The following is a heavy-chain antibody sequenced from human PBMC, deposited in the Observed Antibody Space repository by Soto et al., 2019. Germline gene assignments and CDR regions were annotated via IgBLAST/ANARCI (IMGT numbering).Heavy chain of an antibody. V-gene: IGHV1-46*01. J-gene: IGHJ5*02. D-gene: IGHD2-2*03. CDR1: GNTFTSNC. CDR3: ARDRGCGYCTSTRLSNWFYP. Sequence: GASVKVSCKASGNTFTSNCMHWVRQAPGQGLEWMGIINPSGGSTSYAQKFQGRVTMTRDTSTSTVYMELSSLRSEDTAVYYCARDRGCGYCTSTRLSNWFYPRG. CDR2: INPSGGST.